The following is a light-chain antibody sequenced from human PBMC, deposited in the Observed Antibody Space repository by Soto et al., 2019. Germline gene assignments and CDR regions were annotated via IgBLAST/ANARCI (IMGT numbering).Light chain of an antibody. CDR3: SAYTTSSTVV. CDR1: SSDIGYYNY. Sequence: QSALTQPASVSGYPGQSITISCTGTSSDIGYYNYVSWYQQHPGKAPKVMIYDVSNRPSGVSNRFSGSKSANTASLTISGLQAEDDADYHCSAYTTSSTVVFGSGTKVTVL. CDR2: DVS. V-gene: IGLV2-14*03. J-gene: IGLJ1*01.